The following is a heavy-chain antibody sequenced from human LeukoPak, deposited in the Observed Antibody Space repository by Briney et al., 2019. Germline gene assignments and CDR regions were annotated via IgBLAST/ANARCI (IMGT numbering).Heavy chain of an antibody. CDR1: GFTFSSYG. J-gene: IGHJ4*02. Sequence: PGGSLRLSCAASGFTFSSYGMHWVRLAPGKGLEWVAVISYDGSNTFYADSVKGRFTISRDNSKNTLYLQMNSLRAEDTAVYYCAKDYDILTGHFDYWGQGTLVTVSS. D-gene: IGHD3-9*01. CDR3: AKDYDILTGHFDY. V-gene: IGHV3-30*18. CDR2: ISYDGSNT.